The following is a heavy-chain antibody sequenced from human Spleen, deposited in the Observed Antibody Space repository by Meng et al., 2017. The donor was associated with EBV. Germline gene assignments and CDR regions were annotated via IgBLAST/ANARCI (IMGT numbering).Heavy chain of an antibody. CDR1: GGSFSGFY. D-gene: IGHD3-10*01. CDR3: ARGYGSGTYADAFDI. Sequence: VQLQQWGPGLLKPSETLSLTCAVSGGSFSGFYWTWIRQPPGKGLEWIGDVSQAGVTKFNPSLKSRLTISADTAKNQLSLKLASVTAADTAVYYCARGYGSGTYADAFDIWGQGTMITASS. V-gene: IGHV4-34*01. J-gene: IGHJ3*02. CDR2: VSQAGVT.